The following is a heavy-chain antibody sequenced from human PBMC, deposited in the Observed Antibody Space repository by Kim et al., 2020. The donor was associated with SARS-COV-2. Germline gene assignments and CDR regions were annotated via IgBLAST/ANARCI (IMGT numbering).Heavy chain of an antibody. V-gene: IGHV1-69*04. Sequence: SVKVSCKASGGTFSSYTISWVRQAPGQGLEWMGRIIPILGIANYAQKFKGRVTITADKSTSTAYMELSSLRSEDTAVYYCAREVETVDSMSENTHDYWGQGTLVTVSS. CDR2: IIPILGIA. J-gene: IGHJ4*02. D-gene: IGHD3-22*01. CDR1: GGTFSSYT. CDR3: AREVETVDSMSENTHDY.